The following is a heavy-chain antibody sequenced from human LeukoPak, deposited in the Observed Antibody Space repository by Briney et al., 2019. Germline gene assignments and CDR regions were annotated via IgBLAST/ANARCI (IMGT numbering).Heavy chain of an antibody. CDR1: GFTVSTNY. D-gene: IGHD6-13*01. V-gene: IGHV3-53*01. J-gene: IGHJ4*02. CDR2: IYSGGST. Sequence: GGSLRLSCAASGFTVSTNYMTWVRQAPGKGLEWVSIIYSGGSTYYTDSVKGPFTISKDISKSTLYLQMTSLRAEDTAVYYCAKLLYASSWAPFDYWGQGTLVTVSS. CDR3: AKLLYASSWAPFDY.